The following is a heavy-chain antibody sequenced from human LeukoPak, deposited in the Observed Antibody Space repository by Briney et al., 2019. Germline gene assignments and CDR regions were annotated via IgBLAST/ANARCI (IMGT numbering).Heavy chain of an antibody. CDR2: IKQDGSEK. D-gene: IGHD7-27*01. Sequence: GGSLRLSCAASGFTFSSYWMSWVRQAPGKGLEWVANIKQDGSEKQYVDSVKGRFAISRDNAENSLYLQMDSLKAEDTAVYYCGRFTRSGDSVYWGQGTLVTVSS. CDR1: GFTFSSYW. V-gene: IGHV3-7*04. CDR3: GRFTRSGDSVY. J-gene: IGHJ4*02.